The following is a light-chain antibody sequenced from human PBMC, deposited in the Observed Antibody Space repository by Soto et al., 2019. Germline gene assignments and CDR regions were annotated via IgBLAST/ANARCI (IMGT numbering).Light chain of an antibody. Sequence: ETVLTQSPGTLSLSPGERATLSCRASQSVSSNYLAWYQQKPGQAPRLLIYGASSRATGIPDRFSGSGSGTDFTLTISRPEPEDFAVYYCQHYGSSSYTFGQGTKLEIK. CDR2: GAS. CDR3: QHYGSSSYT. V-gene: IGKV3-20*01. CDR1: QSVSSNY. J-gene: IGKJ2*01.